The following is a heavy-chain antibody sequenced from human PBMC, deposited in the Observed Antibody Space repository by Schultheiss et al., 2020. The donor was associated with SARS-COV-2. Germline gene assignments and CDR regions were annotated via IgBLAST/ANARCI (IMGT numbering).Heavy chain of an antibody. CDR3: ASFGVVGDAFDI. CDR2: ISGSSSYI. Sequence: GGSLRLSCAASGFTFSTYSMNWVRQAPGKGLEWVSSISGSSSYIYYADSVKGRFTISRDNAKNSLYLQMNSLRAEDTAVYYCASFGVVGDAFDIWGQGTMVTVSS. CDR1: GFTFSTYS. D-gene: IGHD3-10*01. J-gene: IGHJ3*02. V-gene: IGHV3-21*01.